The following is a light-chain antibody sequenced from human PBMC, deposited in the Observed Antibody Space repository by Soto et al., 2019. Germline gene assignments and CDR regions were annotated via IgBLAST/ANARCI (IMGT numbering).Light chain of an antibody. Sequence: EIVLTQSPGTLSLSPGERATLSCRASQSVSSSYLAWYQQKPGQAPRLLIYGASSRATGIPDRFSGSGSGTDFTLTISRLEPEDFAVYYRQQYRSSLITFGQGTRLEIK. CDR1: QSVSSSY. J-gene: IGKJ5*01. CDR2: GAS. V-gene: IGKV3-20*01. CDR3: QQYRSSLIT.